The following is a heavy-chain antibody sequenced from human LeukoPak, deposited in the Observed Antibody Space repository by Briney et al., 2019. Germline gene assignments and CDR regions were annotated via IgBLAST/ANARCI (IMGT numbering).Heavy chain of an antibody. Sequence: ASVTVSCKASGGTFSSYAISWVRQAPGQGLEWMGWISAYNGNTNYAQKLQGRATMTTDTSTSTAYMELRSLRSDDTAVYYCARVGFGLAFDIWGQGTMVTVSS. V-gene: IGHV1-18*01. CDR3: ARVGFGLAFDI. J-gene: IGHJ3*02. D-gene: IGHD3-10*01. CDR1: GGTFSSYA. CDR2: ISAYNGNT.